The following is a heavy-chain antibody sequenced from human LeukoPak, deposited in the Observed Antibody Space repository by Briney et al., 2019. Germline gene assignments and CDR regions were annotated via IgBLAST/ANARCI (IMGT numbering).Heavy chain of an antibody. CDR2: IYYSESI. J-gene: IGHJ3*02. CDR3: ARVIVLLWFGDLPEGAFDI. CDR1: GGSISSSSYH. V-gene: IGHV4-39*07. D-gene: IGHD3-10*01. Sequence: SETLSLTCTLSGGSISSSSYHWVWIRQPPGKALEWIGSIYYSESIYYKPSLKSRVTISVDKSKNQFSLKLSSVTDADTAVYYCARVIVLLWFGDLPEGAFDIWGQGTMVTVSS.